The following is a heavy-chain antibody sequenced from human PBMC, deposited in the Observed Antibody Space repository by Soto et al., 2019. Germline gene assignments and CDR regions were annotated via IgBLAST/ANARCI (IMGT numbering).Heavy chain of an antibody. CDR1: GASINSGGYY. J-gene: IGHJ4*02. Sequence: SETLSLTCTVSGASINSGGYYWSWIRQHPGKGLEWIGYIYNSGTTYYKPALKSRVSISVDTSQNQVSLNLRYATAADAAVYYCGRARAVAGTTFDYWGQGTQVTVSS. D-gene: IGHD6-19*01. V-gene: IGHV4-31*03. CDR3: GRARAVAGTTFDY. CDR2: IYNSGTT.